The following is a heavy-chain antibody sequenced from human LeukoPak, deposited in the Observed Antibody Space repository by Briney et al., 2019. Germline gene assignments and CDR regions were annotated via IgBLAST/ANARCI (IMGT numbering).Heavy chain of an antibody. CDR1: GGSINRYY. Sequence: SETLSLTCTVSGGSINRYYWSWIRQPPGKGLEYIGYIYFTGSAKYNPSLESRVTVSVDTSKNQCSLRLRSVTAADTAVYYCARARDYSSGYGIDYWGEGILVSVSS. J-gene: IGHJ4*02. CDR3: ARARDYSSGYGIDY. CDR2: IYFTGSA. D-gene: IGHD5-18*01. V-gene: IGHV4-59*01.